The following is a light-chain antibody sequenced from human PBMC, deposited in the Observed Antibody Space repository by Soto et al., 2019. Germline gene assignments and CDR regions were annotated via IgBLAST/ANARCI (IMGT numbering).Light chain of an antibody. Sequence: DIQMTQSPSTLSASVRDRVSITCRASQNIYGWLAWYQQKPGKAPKLLIYKASSLESGVPSRFSGTGSGTEFTLTISSLQPDDSATYYCQQYNHFPHTFGQGTKLEI. CDR1: QNIYGW. J-gene: IGKJ2*01. CDR3: QQYNHFPHT. V-gene: IGKV1-5*03. CDR2: KAS.